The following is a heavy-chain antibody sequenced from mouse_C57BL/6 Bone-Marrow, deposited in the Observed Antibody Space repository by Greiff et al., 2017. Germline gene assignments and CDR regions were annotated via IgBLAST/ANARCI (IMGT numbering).Heavy chain of an antibody. CDR2: IDPENGDT. J-gene: IGHJ4*01. Sequence: VQLQQSGAELVRPGASVKLSCTASGFNIKDDYMHWVKQRPEQGLEWIGWIDPENGDTEYASKFQGKATITADTSSNTANLQLSSLTSEDTAVYYCTLPGMDDWGQGTSVTVSS. CDR1: GFNIKDDY. V-gene: IGHV14-4*01. CDR3: TLPGMDD.